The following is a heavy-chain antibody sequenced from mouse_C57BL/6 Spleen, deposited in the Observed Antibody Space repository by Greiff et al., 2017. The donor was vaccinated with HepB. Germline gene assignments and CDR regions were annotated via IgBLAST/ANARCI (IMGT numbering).Heavy chain of an antibody. CDR2: INPGSGGT. CDR3: ARGGSSEGYAMDY. D-gene: IGHD3-2*02. Sequence: VQLQQSGAELVRPGTSVKVSCKASGYAFTNYLIEWVKQRPGQGLEWIGVINPGSGGTNYNEKFKGKATLTADKSSSTAYMQLSSLTSEDSAVYFCARGGSSEGYAMDYWGQGTSVTVSS. J-gene: IGHJ4*01. CDR1: GYAFTNYL. V-gene: IGHV1-54*01.